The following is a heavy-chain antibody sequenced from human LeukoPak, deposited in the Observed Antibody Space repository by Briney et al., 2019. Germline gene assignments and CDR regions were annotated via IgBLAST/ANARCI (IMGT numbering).Heavy chain of an antibody. D-gene: IGHD5-18*01. CDR3: ARDGGVDMGYSSGSFGAFDI. J-gene: IGHJ3*02. CDR2: IYYSVST. Sequence: PSETLSLTCTVSRGSTRGYYWSWIRHPPGKGLEYIGYIYYSVSTNYTPSLNSRFPISVDTSKNQFSLQLSSATAADTAVYYCARDGGVDMGYSSGSFGAFDIWGQGTMVTVSS. V-gene: IGHV4-59*01. CDR1: RGSTRGYY.